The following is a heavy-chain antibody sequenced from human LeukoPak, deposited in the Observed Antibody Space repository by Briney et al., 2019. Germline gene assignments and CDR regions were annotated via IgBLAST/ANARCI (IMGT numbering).Heavy chain of an antibody. J-gene: IGHJ4*02. CDR1: GFTFSSYA. CDR3: AKDVGQIYCSSSSCFPDY. D-gene: IGHD2-15*01. CDR2: IRGSGSRA. Sequence: AGGSLRLSCAASGFTFSSYAMSWVRQAPGKGLEWVSAIRGSGSRAYYADSVKGRFTISRDNSKNTLYLQMNSLRAEDTAIYYCAKDVGQIYCSSSSCFPDYWGQGTLVTVSS. V-gene: IGHV3-23*01.